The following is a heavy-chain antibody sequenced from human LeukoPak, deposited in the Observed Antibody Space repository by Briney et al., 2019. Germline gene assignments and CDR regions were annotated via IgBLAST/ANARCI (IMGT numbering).Heavy chain of an antibody. V-gene: IGHV4-59*08. CDR1: GGSIGTYH. Sequence: SETLSLTCTVSGGSIGTYHWSWIRQPPGKRLEWIGYIYYSGSTSYNPSHRSRVTISVDTSKNQFSLKLSSVTAADTAVYFCARHGCGGDCPFDYWGQGTLVTVSS. CDR3: ARHGCGGDCPFDY. D-gene: IGHD2-21*02. J-gene: IGHJ4*02. CDR2: IYYSGST.